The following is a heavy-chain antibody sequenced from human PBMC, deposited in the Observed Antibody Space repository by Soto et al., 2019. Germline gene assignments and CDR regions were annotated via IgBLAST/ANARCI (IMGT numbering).Heavy chain of an antibody. J-gene: IGHJ2*01. D-gene: IGHD5-12*01. Sequence: SETLSLTCSVSGDSISSNTYYWGWIRQPPGKGLEWIGSVYYSGSTYYNPSLKSRVAMSVDTSKSQFSLNLSSVTAADTAVYYCARLDIVSTVRWYFDLWGRGTLVTVSS. CDR1: GDSISSNTYY. CDR3: ARLDIVSTVRWYFDL. CDR2: VYYSGST. V-gene: IGHV4-39*01.